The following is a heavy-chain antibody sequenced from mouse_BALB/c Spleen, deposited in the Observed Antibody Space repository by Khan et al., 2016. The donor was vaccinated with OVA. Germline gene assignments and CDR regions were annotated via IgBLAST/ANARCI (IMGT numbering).Heavy chain of an antibody. D-gene: IGHD2-2*01. J-gene: IGHJ4*01. V-gene: IGHV3-2*02. CDR2: ISYSGST. CDR3: ARGYGYGNYAMDY. Sequence: EVQLQESGPGLVKPSQSLSLTCTVTGYSITSDYAWNWIRQFPGNKLEWMGYISYSGSTSYNPSLTSRISITRDTSKNQFFLQLNSVTTEDTATYYCARGYGYGNYAMDYWGQGTSVTVSS. CDR1: GYSITSDYA.